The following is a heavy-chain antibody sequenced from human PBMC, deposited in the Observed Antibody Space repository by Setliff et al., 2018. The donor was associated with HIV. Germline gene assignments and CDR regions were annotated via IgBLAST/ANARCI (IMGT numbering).Heavy chain of an antibody. CDR2: IIPIFGTA. V-gene: IGHV1-69*13. CDR3: SRSGVPPYYYYGMDV. Sequence: SVKVSCKASGGTFSSYAISWVRQAPGQGLEWMGGIIPIFGTANYAQKFQGRVTITADESTTTAFMELRSLKADDTGIYYCSRSGVPPYYYYGMDVWGQGTTVTVSS. CDR1: GGTFSSYA. J-gene: IGHJ6*02. D-gene: IGHD3-10*01.